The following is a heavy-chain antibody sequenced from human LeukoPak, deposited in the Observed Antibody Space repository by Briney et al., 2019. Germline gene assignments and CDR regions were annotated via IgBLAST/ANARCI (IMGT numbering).Heavy chain of an antibody. J-gene: IGHJ4*02. D-gene: IGHD6-13*01. CDR3: AKVGQQLALDH. CDR2: IKQDGSEI. Sequence: GGSLRLSCAASGFTFSSSWMTWVRQAPGKGLAWAANIKQDGSEIFYVDSVKGRFTMSRDNAKSSLYLQMNSLRAEDTAVYYCAKVGQQLALDHWGQGTLVTVSS. V-gene: IGHV3-7*02. CDR1: GFTFSSSW.